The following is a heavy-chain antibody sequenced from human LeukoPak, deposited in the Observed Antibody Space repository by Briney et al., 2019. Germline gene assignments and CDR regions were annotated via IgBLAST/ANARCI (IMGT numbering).Heavy chain of an antibody. Sequence: PGGSLRLSCAASGFTFSSHAMSWARQAPGKWLEWLSAIIGCGGSTYYADSVKGRFTISRDNSKNTLYLQINSLRAEDTAVYYCAKDRGDIVVVGRFQHWGQGTLVTVSS. J-gene: IGHJ1*01. CDR2: IIGCGGST. CDR3: AKDRGDIVVVGRFQH. V-gene: IGHV3-23*01. CDR1: GFTFSSHA. D-gene: IGHD2-15*01.